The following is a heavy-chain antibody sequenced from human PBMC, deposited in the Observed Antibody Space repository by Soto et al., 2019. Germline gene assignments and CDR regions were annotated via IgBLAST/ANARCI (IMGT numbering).Heavy chain of an antibody. D-gene: IGHD3-10*01. CDR1: GFIFSNYI. J-gene: IGHJ6*02. Sequence: PGGSLRLSCAASGFIFSNYIMNWVRQAPGKGLECVSSISSSTYSVYNADSVKGRFTISRDNSKNTVNLQMSSLRTEDTAVYYCVKDGERGRVETLMRYGMDVWGPGTTVTVSS. V-gene: IGHV3-21*01. CDR2: ISSSTYSV. CDR3: VKDGERGRVETLMRYGMDV.